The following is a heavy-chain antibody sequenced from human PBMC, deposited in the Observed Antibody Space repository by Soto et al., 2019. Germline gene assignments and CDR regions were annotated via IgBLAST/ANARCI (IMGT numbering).Heavy chain of an antibody. CDR3: ARDPHEFWTSYWFDP. CDR1: GYTFNTYG. V-gene: IGHV1-18*01. D-gene: IGHD3-3*01. CDR2: ISAYDGKT. J-gene: IGHJ5*02. Sequence: GASVKVSCKTSGYTFNTYGINWVRQAPGQGLELMGWISAYDGKTTYAEKFQGRVTLTTDTSTSPAYMDLRSLRSDDPAIYYCARDPHEFWTSYWFDPWGQGTPVTVSS.